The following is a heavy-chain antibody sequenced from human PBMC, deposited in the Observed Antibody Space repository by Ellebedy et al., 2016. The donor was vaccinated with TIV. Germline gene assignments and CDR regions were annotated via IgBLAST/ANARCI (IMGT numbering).Heavy chain of an antibody. CDR2: IIPILGIA. CDR1: GGTFSSYA. D-gene: IGHD3-10*01. V-gene: IGHV1-69*04. CDR3: ARVPGRLWFGELLGY. Sequence: ASVKVSCKASGGTFSSYAISWVRQAPGQGLEWMGRIIPILGIANYAQKFQGRVTITADKSTSTAYMELSSLRSEDTAVYYCARVPGRLWFGELLGYWGQGTLVTVSS. J-gene: IGHJ4*02.